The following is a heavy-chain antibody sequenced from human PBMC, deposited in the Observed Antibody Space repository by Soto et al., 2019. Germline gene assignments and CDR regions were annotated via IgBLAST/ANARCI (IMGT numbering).Heavy chain of an antibody. CDR2: IIPIFGTA. Sequence: GASVKVSCKASGGTFSSYAISWVRQAPGQGLEWMGGIIPIFGTANYAQKFQGRVTITADKSTSTAYMELSSLRSEDTAVYYCARDGLRYDSSGEGPLWGQGTLVTVSS. CDR1: GGTFSSYA. D-gene: IGHD3-22*01. V-gene: IGHV1-69*06. CDR3: ARDGLRYDSSGEGPL. J-gene: IGHJ4*02.